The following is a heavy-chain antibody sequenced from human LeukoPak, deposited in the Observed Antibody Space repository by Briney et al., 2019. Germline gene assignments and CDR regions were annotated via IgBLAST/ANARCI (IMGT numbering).Heavy chain of an antibody. CDR1: GFTFSSYW. V-gene: IGHV3-7*03. Sequence: GGSLRLSCAASGFTFSSYWMNWARQAPGKGLEWVANIKLDGSEKNYVDSVKGRFTISRDNTKNSLYLQMNSLRAEDTAVFYCARDQYDTWSRRGNFDSWGQGTLVIVSS. J-gene: IGHJ4*02. D-gene: IGHD3-3*01. CDR3: ARDQYDTWSRRGNFDS. CDR2: IKLDGSEK.